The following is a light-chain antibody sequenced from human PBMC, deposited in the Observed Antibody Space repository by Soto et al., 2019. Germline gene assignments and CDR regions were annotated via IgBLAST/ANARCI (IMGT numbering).Light chain of an antibody. CDR2: RNN. Sequence: QSELTQPPSASGAPGQRVNISCSGSSSNIGPNYVYWYQQLPGTAPKLLIYRNNQRRSGVPDRFSGSKSGTSASLDISGLRSEDEADYYCSAWDDSLSGVVFGGGTKLTVL. V-gene: IGLV1-47*01. J-gene: IGLJ2*01. CDR3: SAWDDSLSGVV. CDR1: SSNIGPNY.